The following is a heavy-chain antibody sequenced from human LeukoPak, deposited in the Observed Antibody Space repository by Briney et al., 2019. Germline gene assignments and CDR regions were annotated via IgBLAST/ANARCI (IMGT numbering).Heavy chain of an antibody. J-gene: IGHJ5*02. V-gene: IGHV4-39*01. Sequence: SSETLSLTCTVSGGSISSSSYYWGWIRQPPGKGLEWIGSIYYSGSTYYNPSLKSRVTISVDTSKNQFSLKLSSVTAADTAVYYCARRHPWFDPWGQGTLVTVSS. CDR3: ARRHPWFDP. CDR2: IYYSGST. CDR1: GGSISSSSYY.